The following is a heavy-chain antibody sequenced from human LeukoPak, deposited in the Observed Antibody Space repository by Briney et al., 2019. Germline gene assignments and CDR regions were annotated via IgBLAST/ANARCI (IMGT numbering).Heavy chain of an antibody. CDR2: INPNSGGT. CDR1: GYTFTGYY. J-gene: IGHJ4*02. D-gene: IGHD3-9*01. Sequence: ASVKVSCKASGYTFTGYYMHWVRQAPGQGLEWMGWINPNSGGTNYAQKFQGRVTMTRDTSISTAYMELSRLRSGDTAVYYCARGDILTGYYYFDYWGQGTLVTVSS. CDR3: ARGDILTGYYYFDY. V-gene: IGHV1-2*02.